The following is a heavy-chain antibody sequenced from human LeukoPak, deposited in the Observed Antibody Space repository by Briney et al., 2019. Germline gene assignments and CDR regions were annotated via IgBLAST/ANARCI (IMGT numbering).Heavy chain of an antibody. CDR1: GFTFSSYD. J-gene: IGHJ4*02. V-gene: IGHV3-13*01. D-gene: IGHD5/OR15-5a*01. Sequence: PGGSLRLSCAASGFTFSSYDMHWVRQATGKGLEWVSAIGTAGDTYYPGSVKGRFTISRENAKNSLYLQMNSLRAGDTAVYYCARGASLRHFDYWGQGTLVTVSP. CDR2: IGTAGDT. CDR3: ARGASLRHFDY.